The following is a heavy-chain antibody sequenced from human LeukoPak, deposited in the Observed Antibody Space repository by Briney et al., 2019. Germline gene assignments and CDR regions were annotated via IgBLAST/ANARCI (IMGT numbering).Heavy chain of an antibody. D-gene: IGHD3-10*01. V-gene: IGHV3-23*01. CDR2: LRESGGGT. CDR3: ARRGIVVRGFLIGLHKQAYYFDY. CDR1: GFTLSNYD. Sequence: GGSLRLSCAASGFTLSNYDMIWVRQAPGGGLEWVSGLRESGGGTYYTDSVKGRFTVSRDNSKNTLYLQMNSLRAEDTAVYYCARRGIVVRGFLIGLHKQAYYFDYWGQGALVTVST. J-gene: IGHJ4*02.